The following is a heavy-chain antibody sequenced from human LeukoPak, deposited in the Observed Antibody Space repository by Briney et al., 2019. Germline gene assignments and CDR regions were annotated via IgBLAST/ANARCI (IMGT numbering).Heavy chain of an antibody. CDR1: GFTFDDYA. D-gene: IGHD6-19*01. CDR3: AKGRLTKYSSGWYLRYYFDY. Sequence: GGSLRLSCAASGFTFDDYAMHWVRQAPGKGLEWVSGISWISGSIGYADSVKGRFTISRDNAKNSLYLQMNSLRAEDTALYYCAKGRLTKYSSGWYLRYYFDYWGQGTLVTVSS. J-gene: IGHJ4*02. V-gene: IGHV3-9*01. CDR2: ISWISGSI.